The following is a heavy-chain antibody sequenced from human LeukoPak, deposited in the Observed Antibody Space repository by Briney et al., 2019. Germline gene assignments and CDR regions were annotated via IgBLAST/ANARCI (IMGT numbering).Heavy chain of an antibody. Sequence: SGGSLRLSCAASGITFSSYGMHWVRQAPGKGLEWVAVIWDDASNKYYADSVKGRFTISRDNSKNTLYLQMNSLRAEDTAVYYCAREGNYYDSSGYYTGHFDYWGQGPLVTVSS. V-gene: IGHV3-33*08. CDR2: IWDDASNK. J-gene: IGHJ4*02. CDR1: GITFSSYG. D-gene: IGHD3-22*01. CDR3: AREGNYYDSSGYYTGHFDY.